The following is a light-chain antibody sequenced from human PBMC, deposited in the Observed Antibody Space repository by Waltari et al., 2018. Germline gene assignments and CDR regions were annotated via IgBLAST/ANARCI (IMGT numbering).Light chain of an antibody. V-gene: IGKV4-1*01. Sequence: DIVMTQSPDSLAVSLGERATIHCKSRQSVLYSSNNNNYLAWYQQKPGQPPKLLIYWASTRESGVPDRFSGSGSGTDFTLTISSLQAEDVAVYYCQQYYSTPHTFGPGTKVDIK. CDR3: QQYYSTPHT. CDR1: QSVLYSSNNNNY. CDR2: WAS. J-gene: IGKJ3*01.